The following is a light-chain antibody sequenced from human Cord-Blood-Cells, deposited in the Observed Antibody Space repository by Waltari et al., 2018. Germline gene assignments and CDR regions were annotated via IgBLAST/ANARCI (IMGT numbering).Light chain of an antibody. CDR2: GKN. Sequence: SSELTQDPAVSVVLGQTVRITCQGDSLRSYYASWYQQKQGQAPVLVIYGKNNRPSGIPDRFSGSSSGNTASLTITGAQAEDEADYYCNSRDSSGNHYVFGTGTKVTVL. CDR1: SLRSYY. V-gene: IGLV3-19*01. CDR3: NSRDSSGNHYV. J-gene: IGLJ1*01.